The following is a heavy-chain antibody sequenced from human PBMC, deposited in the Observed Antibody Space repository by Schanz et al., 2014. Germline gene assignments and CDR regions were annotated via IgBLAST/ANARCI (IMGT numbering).Heavy chain of an antibody. CDR3: ARRIWDGDYYYFDY. J-gene: IGHJ4*02. Sequence: QVQLQESGPGLVKPSETLSLTCTVSGGSISSYYWSWIRQPPGKGLEWIGFIYYRGNTIYNPSLTSRVTISVDNPKNKLSLKVSSVTAADTAVYYCARRIWDGDYYYFDYWGQGTLVTVSS. CDR2: IYYRGNT. V-gene: IGHV4-59*08. D-gene: IGHD4-17*01. CDR1: GGSISSYY.